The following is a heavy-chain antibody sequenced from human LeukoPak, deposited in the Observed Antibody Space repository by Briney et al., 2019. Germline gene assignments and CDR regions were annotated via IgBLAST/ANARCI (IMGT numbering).Heavy chain of an antibody. Sequence: GGSLRLSCAASGFTFSSYAMHWVRQAPGKGLEWVSSISSDGSQKYYADSVKGRFTISRDNSKNTLYLQLNSLRAEDTAVYYCARRIAAAGTKGFDYWGQGTLVTVSS. CDR3: ARRIAAAGTKGFDY. D-gene: IGHD6-13*01. CDR1: GFTFSSYA. CDR2: ISSDGSQK. J-gene: IGHJ4*02. V-gene: IGHV3-30*12.